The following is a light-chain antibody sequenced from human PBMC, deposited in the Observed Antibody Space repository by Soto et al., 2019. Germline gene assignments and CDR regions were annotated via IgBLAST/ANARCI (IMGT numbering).Light chain of an antibody. Sequence: QSALTQPASVSGSPGQSITISCTGTSSDIGGYDYVSWYQQRPGKAPKLMIYEVRYRPSGVSNRFSGSKSGNTASLTISGLQAGEEAVYYCCSYTRTSNHYFFGSGTKVTVL. J-gene: IGLJ1*01. CDR2: EVR. V-gene: IGLV2-14*01. CDR1: SSDIGGYDY. CDR3: CSYTRTSNHYF.